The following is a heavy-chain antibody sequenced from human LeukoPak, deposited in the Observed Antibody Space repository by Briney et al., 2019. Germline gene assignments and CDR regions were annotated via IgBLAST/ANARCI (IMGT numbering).Heavy chain of an antibody. CDR2: ISSSSSYI. J-gene: IGHJ4*02. CDR3: AKDHRRGRDGYNDDY. D-gene: IGHD5-24*01. V-gene: IGHV3-21*04. CDR1: GFTFSSYS. Sequence: PGGSLRLSCAASGFTFSSYSMNWVRQAPGKGLEWVSSISSSSSYIYYADSVKGRFTISRDNAKNSLYLQMNSLRAEDTAVYYCAKDHRRGRDGYNDDYWGQGTLVTVSS.